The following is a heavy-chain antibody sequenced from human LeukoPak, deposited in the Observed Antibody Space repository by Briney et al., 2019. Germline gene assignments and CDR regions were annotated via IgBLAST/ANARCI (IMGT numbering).Heavy chain of an antibody. D-gene: IGHD2-15*01. CDR3: AMHVFRLLIRKYNWFDP. J-gene: IGHJ5*02. CDR2: IYYSGST. Sequence: PSETLSLTCTVSGGSISSSSYYWGWIRQPPGKGLEWIGSIYYSGSTYYNPSLKSRVTISVDTSKNQFSLKLSSVTAADTAVYYCAMHVFRLLIRKYNWFDPRGQGTLVTVSS. V-gene: IGHV4-39*01. CDR1: GGSISSSSYY.